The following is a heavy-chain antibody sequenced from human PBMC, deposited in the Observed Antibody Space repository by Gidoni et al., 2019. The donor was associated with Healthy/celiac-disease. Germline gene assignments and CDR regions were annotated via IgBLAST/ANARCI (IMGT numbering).Heavy chain of an antibody. Sequence: QLQLQESGPGLVTPSETLSLTCTVSGGSISSSMYYWGWIRLPPGKGRELIGSIYFSGSTYYNPSLKSRVTISVDTSKIQFSLKLSSVTAAVTAVYYCARHRPHVSGTGFDPWGQGTLVTVSS. D-gene: IGHD1-1*01. CDR3: ARHRPHVSGTGFDP. CDR1: GGSISSSMYY. CDR2: IYFSGST. V-gene: IGHV4-39*01. J-gene: IGHJ5*02.